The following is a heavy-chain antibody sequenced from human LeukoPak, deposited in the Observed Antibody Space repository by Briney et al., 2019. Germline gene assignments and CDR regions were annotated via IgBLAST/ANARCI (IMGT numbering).Heavy chain of an antibody. CDR3: ATWASSHWFDY. CDR2: IYPADSRT. V-gene: IGHV5-51*01. CDR1: GYTFTNYW. D-gene: IGHD2-2*01. J-gene: IGHJ4*02. Sequence: GESLKISCKGSGYTFTNYWIGWVRQMPGKGLEWMGNIYPADSRTTYSPSFQGQVTISADKSVSTAYLQWSSLRASDTAMYYCATWASSHWFDYWGQGTLATVSS.